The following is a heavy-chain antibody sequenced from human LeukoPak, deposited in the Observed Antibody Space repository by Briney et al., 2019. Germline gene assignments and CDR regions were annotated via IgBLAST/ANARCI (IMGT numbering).Heavy chain of an antibody. V-gene: IGHV5-51*01. D-gene: IGHD4-11*01. Sequence: AGESLKISCSASGYKLPNQWLAWVRQMPGKGLEWVGKIYPGDSDTRYNPSFQGHVTISADKSTSTAYLQWSRLQASDTAMYYCARRSVADTTGYGLDLWGQGTLVTVSS. CDR1: GYKLPNQW. CDR2: IYPGDSDT. J-gene: IGHJ3*01. CDR3: ARRSVADTTGYGLDL.